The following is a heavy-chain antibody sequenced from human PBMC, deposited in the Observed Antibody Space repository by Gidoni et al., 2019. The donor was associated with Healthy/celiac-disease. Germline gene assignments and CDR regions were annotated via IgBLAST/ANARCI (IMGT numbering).Heavy chain of an antibody. CDR1: GFTFDDYA. D-gene: IGHD6-19*01. CDR3: AKDIDHSIAVAGTRTPRGGYYFDY. Sequence: EVQLVESGGGLVQPGRSLRLSCAASGFTFDDYAMHWVRQAPGKGLEWVSGISWNSGSIGYADSVKGRFTISRDNAKNSLYLQMNSLRAEDTALYYCAKDIDHSIAVAGTRTPRGGYYFDYWGQGTLVTVSS. J-gene: IGHJ4*02. CDR2: ISWNSGSI. V-gene: IGHV3-9*01.